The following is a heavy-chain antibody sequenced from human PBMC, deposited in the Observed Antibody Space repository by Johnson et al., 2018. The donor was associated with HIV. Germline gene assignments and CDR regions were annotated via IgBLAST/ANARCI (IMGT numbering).Heavy chain of an antibody. CDR3: ARVYTSSFSHGAFDI. V-gene: IGHV3-11*04. D-gene: IGHD6-6*01. J-gene: IGHJ3*02. Sequence: VQLVESGGGVVQPGRSRRLSCAASGFTFSDYYMSWIRQAPGKGLEWVSYISSSGSPINYVDSVKGRFTISRDNSKNTLYLQMNSLRAEDTAVYYCARVYTSSFSHGAFDIWGQGTMVTVSS. CDR2: ISSSGSPI. CDR1: GFTFSDYY.